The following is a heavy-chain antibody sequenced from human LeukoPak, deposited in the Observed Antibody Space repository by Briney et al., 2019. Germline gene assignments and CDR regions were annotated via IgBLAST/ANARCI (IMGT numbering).Heavy chain of an antibody. CDR1: GFTFSSYA. D-gene: IGHD1-7*01. CDR2: ISGSGGST. J-gene: IGHJ4*02. CDR3: AKGGSPNYPLADYFDY. V-gene: IGHV3-23*01. Sequence: PGGSLRLSCAASGFTFSSYAMSWVRQAPGKGLEWVSAISGSGGSTYYADSVKGRFTISRDNSKNTLYLQMNSLRAEDTAVYYCAKGGSPNYPLADYFDYWGQGTLVTVSS.